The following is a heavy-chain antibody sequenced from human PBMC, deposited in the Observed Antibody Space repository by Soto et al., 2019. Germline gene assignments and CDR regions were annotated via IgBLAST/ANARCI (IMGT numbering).Heavy chain of an antibody. V-gene: IGHV3-30*18. CDR2: ISYDGTDR. J-gene: IGHJ6*02. D-gene: IGHD5-18*01. Sequence: VQLVESGGGVVQPGRSLRLSCAASGFTFSSYGIHWVRQAPGKGLEWVALISYDGTDRYYADSGKGRFTISRDNSKNTLYLQTSSLGPEDTAVYYCVKERYAQLWLEDYGMDVWGQGTTVTV. CDR3: VKERYAQLWLEDYGMDV. CDR1: GFTFSSYG.